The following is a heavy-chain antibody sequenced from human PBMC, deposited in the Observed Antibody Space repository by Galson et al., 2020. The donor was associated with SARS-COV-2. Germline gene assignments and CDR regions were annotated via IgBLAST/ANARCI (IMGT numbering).Heavy chain of an antibody. CDR1: GFSFSSYW. CDR3: ARDEKVTIFGVVLENYYMDV. Sequence: GGTLRLSCAASGFSFSSYWMGWVRPSPGKGLEWLANIKKDGSEKYYVDSVEGRFTISRDNAMNSLYLQMNSLRAEDTAVYYCARDEKVTIFGVVLENYYMDVWGKGTTVTVSS. V-gene: IGHV3-7*03. CDR2: IKKDGSEK. D-gene: IGHD3-3*01. J-gene: IGHJ6*03.